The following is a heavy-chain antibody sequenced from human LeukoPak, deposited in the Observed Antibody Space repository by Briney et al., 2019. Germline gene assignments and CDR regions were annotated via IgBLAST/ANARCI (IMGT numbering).Heavy chain of an antibody. Sequence: QSGGSLRLSCAASGFTFSGYGMHWVRQAPGKGLEWVAFISFDGINKFYADSVKGRFTVSRDNSRNTVFLQMSSVRPADTNVYYCAKDYGSGSYSSDYWGQGTLVTVSS. D-gene: IGHD3-10*01. CDR1: GFTFSGYG. V-gene: IGHV3-30*02. CDR2: ISFDGINK. J-gene: IGHJ4*02. CDR3: AKDYGSGSYSSDY.